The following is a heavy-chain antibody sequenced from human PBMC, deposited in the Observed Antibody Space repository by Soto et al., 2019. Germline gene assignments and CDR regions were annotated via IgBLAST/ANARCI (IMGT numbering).Heavy chain of an antibody. CDR1: GYTFSSYG. Sequence: ALVKVSCKTSGYTFSSYGISWVRQAPGQGLEWMGWISAYNGNTIYAQMLQDRVTMTTDTSTTTAYMELRSLRSDDTAVYYCARDRYYDSSGYYGLDYWGQGTQVTVSS. D-gene: IGHD3-22*01. V-gene: IGHV1-18*01. J-gene: IGHJ4*02. CDR3: ARDRYYDSSGYYGLDY. CDR2: ISAYNGNT.